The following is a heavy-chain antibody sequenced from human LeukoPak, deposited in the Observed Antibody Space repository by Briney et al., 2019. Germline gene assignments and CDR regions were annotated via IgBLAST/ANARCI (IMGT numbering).Heavy chain of an antibody. J-gene: IGHJ4*02. V-gene: IGHV3-30*18. CDR3: AKGRGGDRKYYFDY. D-gene: IGHD2-21*02. CDR1: GFTFSSNG. Sequence: GGSLRLSCAASGFTFSSNGMHWVRQAPGKGLEWMAVISYDGSNKCYADSVKGRFTISRDNSKNTLYLQMNSLRAEDTAVYYCAKGRGGDRKYYFDYWGQGTLVTVSS. CDR2: ISYDGSNK.